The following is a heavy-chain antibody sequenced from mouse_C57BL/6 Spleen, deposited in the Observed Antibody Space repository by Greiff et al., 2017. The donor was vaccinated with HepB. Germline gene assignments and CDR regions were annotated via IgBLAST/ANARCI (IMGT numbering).Heavy chain of an antibody. V-gene: IGHV3-6*01. CDR3: ARDTDYGSSYQWYFDY. J-gene: IGHJ2*01. CDR2: ISYDGSN. Sequence: EVQLQESGPGLVKPSQSLSLTCSVTGYSITSGYYWNWIRQFPGNKLEWMGYISYDGSNNYNPSLKNRISITRDTSKNQFFLKLNSVTTEDTATYYCARDTDYGSSYQWYFDYWGQGTTLTVSS. CDR1: GYSITSGYY. D-gene: IGHD1-1*01.